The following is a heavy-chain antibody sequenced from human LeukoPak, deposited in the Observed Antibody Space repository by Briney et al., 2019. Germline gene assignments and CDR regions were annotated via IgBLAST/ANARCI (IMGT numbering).Heavy chain of an antibody. J-gene: IGHJ3*02. D-gene: IGHD1-20*01. CDR1: GFSFRSYW. CDR2: IKTDGSSLDGSST. Sequence: GGSLRLSCAASGFSFRSYWMHWVRQAPGKGLVWVSRIKTDGSSLDGSSTSYADSVKGRFTISRDNAKNTLYLQMDSLRAEDTAVYYSPSHSGYNWNDGERSAFDIWGQGTMVTVSS. CDR3: PSHSGYNWNDGERSAFDI. V-gene: IGHV3-74*01.